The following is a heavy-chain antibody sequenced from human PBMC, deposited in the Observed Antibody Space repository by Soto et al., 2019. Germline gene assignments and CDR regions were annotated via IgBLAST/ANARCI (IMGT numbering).Heavy chain of an antibody. CDR3: AKDPAAPRPRGGY. J-gene: IGHJ4*02. CDR1: GVTFSSYA. CDR2: ISGSVGST. D-gene: IGHD6-6*01. V-gene: IGHV3-23*01. Sequence: GGSLRLSCAASGVTFSSYAMSWVRQAPGKGLEWVSAISGSVGSTYYADSVKGRFTISRDNSKNTLYLQMNSLRAEDTAVYYCAKDPAAPRPRGGYWGRGTMVTYSS.